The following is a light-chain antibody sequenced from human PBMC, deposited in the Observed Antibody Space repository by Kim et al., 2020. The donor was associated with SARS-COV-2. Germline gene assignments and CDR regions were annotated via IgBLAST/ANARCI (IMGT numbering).Light chain of an antibody. J-gene: IGKJ1*01. CDR1: HSISSW. CDR2: KAS. V-gene: IGKV1-5*03. CDR3: QQYNSWWT. Sequence: DIQMTQSPSTLSASVGDRVTITCRASHSISSWLAWYQQKPGKAPKLLIYKASSLESGVPSRFSGSGSGTEFTLTISSLQPDDFATYYCQQYNSWWTFGQGTKVDIK.